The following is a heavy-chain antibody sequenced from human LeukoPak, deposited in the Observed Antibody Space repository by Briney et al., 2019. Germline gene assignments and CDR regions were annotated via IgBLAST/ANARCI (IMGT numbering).Heavy chain of an antibody. D-gene: IGHD3-22*01. J-gene: IGHJ4*02. CDR1: GGSFSGYY. Sequence: SETLSLTCAVYGGSFSGYYWSWIRQPPGKRLEWIGEINHSGSTNYNPSLKSRVTISVDTSKNQFSLKLSSVTAADTAVYYRARATQYYYDSSGYYYSWTLRAGAFDYWGQGTLVTVSS. CDR3: ARATQYYYDSSGYYYSWTLRAGAFDY. V-gene: IGHV4-34*01. CDR2: INHSGST.